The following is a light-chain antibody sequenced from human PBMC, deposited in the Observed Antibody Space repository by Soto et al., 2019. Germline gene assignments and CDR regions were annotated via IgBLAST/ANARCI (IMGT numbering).Light chain of an antibody. J-gene: IGKJ5*01. CDR3: QQRSHWPIT. CDR2: DAS. Sequence: EIVLTQSPATLSLSPGERATLSCRASQSVSSYLAWYQQKPGQAPRLLIYDASNRATGIPARFSGSGSGTDFTLTISSLEPEDFAVYYCQQRSHWPITFGKGTRLEIK. V-gene: IGKV3-11*01. CDR1: QSVSSY.